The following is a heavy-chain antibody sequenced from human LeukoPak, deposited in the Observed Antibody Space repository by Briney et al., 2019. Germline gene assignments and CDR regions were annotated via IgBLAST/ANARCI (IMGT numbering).Heavy chain of an antibody. Sequence: ASVKVSRKASGYTFTGYYMHWVRQAPGQGLEWMGWINPNSGGTNYAQKFQGRVTMTRDTSISTAYMELSRLRSDDTAVYYCARSTVASYYFDYWGQGTLVTVSS. J-gene: IGHJ4*02. CDR1: GYTFTGYY. V-gene: IGHV1-2*02. CDR3: ARSTVASYYFDY. D-gene: IGHD4-17*01. CDR2: INPNSGGT.